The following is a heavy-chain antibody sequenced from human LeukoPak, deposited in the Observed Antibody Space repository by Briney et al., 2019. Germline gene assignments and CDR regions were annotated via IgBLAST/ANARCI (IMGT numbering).Heavy chain of an antibody. CDR3: AKINYDSSGYYSLFDY. D-gene: IGHD3-22*01. V-gene: IGHV3-48*01. CDR2: ISSSSSTI. J-gene: IGHJ4*02. CDR1: GFTFSSYS. Sequence: GGSLRLSCAASGFTFSSYSMNWVRQAPGKGLEWVSYISSSSSTIYYADSVKGRFTISRDNSKNTLYLQMDSLRAEDTAVYYCAKINYDSSGYYSLFDYWGQGTLVTVSS.